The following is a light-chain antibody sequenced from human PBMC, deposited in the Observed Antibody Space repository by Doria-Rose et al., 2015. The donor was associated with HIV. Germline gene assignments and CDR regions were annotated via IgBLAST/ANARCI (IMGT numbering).Light chain of an antibody. CDR2: RAS. V-gene: IGKV4-1*01. Sequence: VLTQPPESLGMPLGERATLNCKSNQSLLYTSKNYLAWYQQKPGQPPKLLTYRASTRQSGVPARFSGSGSGTDFTLTISSLEAEDVAVYYCQQYYDTPSFGPGTTVDIK. CDR3: QQYYDTPS. J-gene: IGKJ3*01. CDR1: QSLLYTSKNY.